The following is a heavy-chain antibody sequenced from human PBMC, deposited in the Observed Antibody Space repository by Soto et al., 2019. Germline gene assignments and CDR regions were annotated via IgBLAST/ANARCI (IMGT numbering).Heavy chain of an antibody. D-gene: IGHD3-16*01. J-gene: IGHJ4*02. Sequence: PSETLSLTCTVSGGSLSSDYWSWIRQPPGKGLEWIGYIYYSGSPNYNPSLKSRVPISVDTPQTQPPLTLSSVTPPPTPPPTSPRVWGYFFAYRGQGTLVTV. CDR1: GGSLSSDY. CDR3: PRVWGYFFAY. CDR2: IYYSGSP. V-gene: IGHV4-59*01.